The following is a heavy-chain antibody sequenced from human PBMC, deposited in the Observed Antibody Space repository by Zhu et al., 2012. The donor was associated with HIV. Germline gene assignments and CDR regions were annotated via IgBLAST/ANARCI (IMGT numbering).Heavy chain of an antibody. D-gene: IGHD3-3*01. CDR2: IYYTGVT. J-gene: IGHJ4*02. Sequence: QVQLQESGPGLVKPSETLSLSCTVSGDSVTTTTHYWGWIRQSPGKGLDWIGRIYYTGVTYYNPSIKSRLTISLDTSKNQFSLRLKSVTAADTAVYFCVRHAIGEGIDNWGQGTLVTVSS. CDR1: GDSVTTTTHY. CDR3: VRHAIGEGIDN. V-gene: IGHV4-39*07.